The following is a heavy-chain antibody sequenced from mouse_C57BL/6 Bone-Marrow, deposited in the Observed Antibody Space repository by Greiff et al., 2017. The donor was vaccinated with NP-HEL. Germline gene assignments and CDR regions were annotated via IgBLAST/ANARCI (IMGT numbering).Heavy chain of an antibody. CDR2: INPSSGYT. D-gene: IGHD1-1*01. V-gene: IGHV1-4*01. J-gene: IGHJ3*01. CDR3: ASPLLLRYLWFAY. Sequence: QVHVKQSGAELARPGASVKMSCKASGYTFTSYTMHWVKQRPGQGLEWIGYINPSSGYTKYNQKFKDKATLTADKSSSTAYMQLSSLTSEDSAVYYCASPLLLRYLWFAYWGQGTLVTVSA. CDR1: GYTFTSYT.